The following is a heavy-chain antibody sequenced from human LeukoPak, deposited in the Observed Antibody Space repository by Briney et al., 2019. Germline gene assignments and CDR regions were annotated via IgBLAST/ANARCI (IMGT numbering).Heavy chain of an antibody. V-gene: IGHV4-39*01. CDR1: GGSISSSSYY. CDR3: ATNYDILTGPSFDAFDI. D-gene: IGHD3-9*01. Sequence: PSETLSLTCTVSGGSISSSSYYWGWIRQPPGKGLEWIGSIYYSGSTYYNPSLKSRVTISVDTSKNQFSLKLSSVTAADTAVYYCATNYDILTGPSFDAFDIWGQGTMVTVSS. CDR2: IYYSGST. J-gene: IGHJ3*02.